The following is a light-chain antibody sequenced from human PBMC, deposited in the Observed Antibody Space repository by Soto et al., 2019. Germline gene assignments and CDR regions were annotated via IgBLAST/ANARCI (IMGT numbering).Light chain of an antibody. CDR3: QQHNYQGT. Sequence: EIVLTQSPGTLSLSPGERATLSCRASQSVTSNYLAWYQQKPGQAPRLLIFGASIRDTGIPARFSGSGFGTEFTLTIASLQSEDFAVYYCQQHNYQGTFGQGTKVDIK. J-gene: IGKJ1*01. CDR2: GAS. V-gene: IGKV3D-15*01. CDR1: QSVTSN.